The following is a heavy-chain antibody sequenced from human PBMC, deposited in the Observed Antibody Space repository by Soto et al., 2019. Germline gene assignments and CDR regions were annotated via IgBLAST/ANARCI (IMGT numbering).Heavy chain of an antibody. Sequence: SVKVSCKASGGTFSSYAISWVRQAPGQGLEWMGGIIPIFGTANYAQKFQGRVTITADESTSTAYMELSSLRSEDTAVYYCARENGVPAAIRFYYYGMDVWGQGTTVTVS. J-gene: IGHJ6*02. CDR3: ARENGVPAAIRFYYYGMDV. D-gene: IGHD2-2*01. CDR1: GGTFSSYA. CDR2: IIPIFGTA. V-gene: IGHV1-69*13.